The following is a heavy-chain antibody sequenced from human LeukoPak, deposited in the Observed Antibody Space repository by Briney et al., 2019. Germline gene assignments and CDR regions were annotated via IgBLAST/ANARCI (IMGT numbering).Heavy chain of an antibody. V-gene: IGHV3-48*02. CDR2: ISSSSNTI. Sequence: GGSLRLSCAASGFTFSSYGMHWVRQAPGKGLEWVSFISSSSNTIYYGDSVKGRFTISRDNAKDSLYLQMNSLRDEDTAVYYCARGTQRAFDIWGQGTMVTVSS. CDR1: GFTFSSYG. CDR3: ARGTQRAFDI. J-gene: IGHJ3*02. D-gene: IGHD2-2*01.